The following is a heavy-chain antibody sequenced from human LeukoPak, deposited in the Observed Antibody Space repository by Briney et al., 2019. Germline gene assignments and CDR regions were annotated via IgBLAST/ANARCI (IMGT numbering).Heavy chain of an antibody. Sequence: PSETLSLTCTVSGGSISSYYWTWIRQPAGKGLEWIGRISSSGSTNYNPSLKSRVTMSVDTSKNQFSLRLGSGTAADTAVYYCAREGRSVTDGYWGQGTLVTVSS. D-gene: IGHD3-16*01. CDR2: ISSSGST. V-gene: IGHV4-4*07. J-gene: IGHJ4*02. CDR1: GGSISSYY. CDR3: AREGRSVTDGY.